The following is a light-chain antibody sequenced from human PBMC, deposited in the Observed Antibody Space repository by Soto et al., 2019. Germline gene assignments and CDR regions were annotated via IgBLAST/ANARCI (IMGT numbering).Light chain of an antibody. Sequence: QSVLTQPASVSGSPGQSITISCTGTSSDVGNYNLVSWYQHYPGKAPKLMIYEVTKRPSGVSNRFSASKSGNTASLTISGPQSEDEADYYCCSYAASYTLLFGGGTKLTVL. V-gene: IGLV2-23*02. CDR3: CSYAASYTLL. CDR1: SSDVGNYNL. CDR2: EVT. J-gene: IGLJ2*01.